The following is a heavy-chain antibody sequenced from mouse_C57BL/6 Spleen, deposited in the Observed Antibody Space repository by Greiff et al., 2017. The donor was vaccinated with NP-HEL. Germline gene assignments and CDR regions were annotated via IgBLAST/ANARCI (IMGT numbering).Heavy chain of an antibody. CDR1: GFTFSSYA. V-gene: IGHV5-4*01. CDR3: AREIFYYGNYGGYFDY. Sequence: EVQVVESGGGLVKPGGSLKLSCAASGFTFSSYAMSWVRQTPEKRLEWVATISDGGSYTYYPDNVKGRFTISRDNAKNNLYLQMSHLKSEDTAMYYCAREIFYYGNYGGYFDYWGQGTTLTVSS. D-gene: IGHD2-1*01. J-gene: IGHJ2*01. CDR2: ISDGGSYT.